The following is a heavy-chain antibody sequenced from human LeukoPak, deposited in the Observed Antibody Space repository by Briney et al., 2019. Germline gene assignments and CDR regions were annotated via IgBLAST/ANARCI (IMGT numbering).Heavy chain of an antibody. J-gene: IGHJ5*02. V-gene: IGHV4-30-2*01. CDR1: GGSISSGGYY. CDR3: AREPPEKGFDP. CDR2: IYHSGST. Sequence: PSQTLSLTCTVSGGSISSGGYYWSWIRQPPGKGLEWTGYIYHSGSTYYNPSLKSRVTISVDRSKNQFSLKLSSVTAADTAVYYCAREPPEKGFDPWGQGTLVTVSS.